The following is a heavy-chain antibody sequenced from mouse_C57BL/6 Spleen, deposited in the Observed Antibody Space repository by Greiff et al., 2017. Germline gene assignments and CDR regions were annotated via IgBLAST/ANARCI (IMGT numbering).Heavy chain of an antibody. Sequence: EVKVVESGGGLVKPGGSLKLSCAASGFTFSSYAMSWVRQTPEKRLEWVATISDGGSYTYYPDNVKGRFTISRDNAKNNLYLQMSHLKSEDTAMYYCARDKTVVDRYFDVWGTGTTVTVSS. CDR2: ISDGGSYT. J-gene: IGHJ1*03. V-gene: IGHV5-4*01. D-gene: IGHD1-1*01. CDR1: GFTFSSYA. CDR3: ARDKTVVDRYFDV.